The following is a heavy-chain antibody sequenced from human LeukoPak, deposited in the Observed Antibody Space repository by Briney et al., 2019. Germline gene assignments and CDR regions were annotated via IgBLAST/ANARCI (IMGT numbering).Heavy chain of an antibody. CDR3: ARRYSSSWSVWFDP. Sequence: SETLPLTCTVSGGSISSSIYYWGWIRQPPGKGLEWIGSIYYSGSTYYNPSLKSRVTISVDTSKNQFSLKLSSVTAADTAVYYCARRYSSSWSVWFDPWGQGTLVTVSS. CDR2: IYYSGST. J-gene: IGHJ5*02. D-gene: IGHD6-13*01. V-gene: IGHV4-39*01. CDR1: GGSISSSIYY.